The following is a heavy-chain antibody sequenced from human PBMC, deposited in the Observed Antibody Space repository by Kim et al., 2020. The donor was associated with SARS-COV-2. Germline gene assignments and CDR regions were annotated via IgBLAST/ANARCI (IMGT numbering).Heavy chain of an antibody. D-gene: IGHD6-6*01. CDR2: FDPEDGET. J-gene: IGHJ4*02. V-gene: IGHV1-24*01. CDR1: GYTLTELS. CDR3: ATDPGLRRRVGLIEYSSSGMDY. Sequence: ASVKVSCKVSGYTLTELSMHWVRQAPGKGLEWMGGFDPEDGETIYAQKFQGRVTMTEDTSTDTAYMELSSLRSEDTAVYYCATDPGLRRRVGLIEYSSSGMDYWGQGTLVTVSS.